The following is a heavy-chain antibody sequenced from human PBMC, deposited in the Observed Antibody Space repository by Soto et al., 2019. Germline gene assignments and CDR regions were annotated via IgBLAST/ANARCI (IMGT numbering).Heavy chain of an antibody. J-gene: IGHJ6*02. CDR2: IHAGNVDT. V-gene: IGHV1-3*01. Sequence: ASVKVSCKTSGYTFTSYAIHWVRQAPGQRLEWMGWIHAGNVDTKYSQQFQGRVTFTRDTSASTAYMFLSSLRSNDTAVYYCARESGRFLEWPNYYGLDVWGQGTTVTVSS. CDR1: GYTFTSYA. D-gene: IGHD3-3*01. CDR3: ARESGRFLEWPNYYGLDV.